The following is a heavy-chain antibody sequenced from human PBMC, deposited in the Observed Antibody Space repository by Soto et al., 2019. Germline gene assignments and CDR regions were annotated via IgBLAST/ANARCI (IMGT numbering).Heavy chain of an antibody. J-gene: IGHJ4*02. D-gene: IGHD3-10*01. CDR3: AKRDSGSPIFDY. CDR1: GFTFSNYA. CDR2: ITSGGGGT. Sequence: GGSLRLSCAASGFTFSNYAMSWVRQAPGKGLEWVSAITSGGGGTYYADSVKGRFTISRDNSKNTLYLQMNSLRVEDTAVYYCAKRDSGSPIFDYWGLGTLVTSPQ. V-gene: IGHV3-23*01.